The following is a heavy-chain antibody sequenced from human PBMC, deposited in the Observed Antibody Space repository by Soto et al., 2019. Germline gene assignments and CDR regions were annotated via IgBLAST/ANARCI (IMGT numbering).Heavy chain of an antibody. Sequence: QVQLVESGGGVVQPGRSLRLSCAASGFTFISYGMHWVRQAPGKGLEWVAVISYDGSNTYYVDSVKGRFTISRDNSKNTLYLQMNSLRPEDTAVYYCAKDLMGYYDFWSGTGDHYYYYGMDVWGQGTTVTVSS. J-gene: IGHJ6*02. CDR1: GFTFISYG. CDR2: ISYDGSNT. CDR3: AKDLMGYYDFWSGTGDHYYYYGMDV. D-gene: IGHD3-3*01. V-gene: IGHV3-30*18.